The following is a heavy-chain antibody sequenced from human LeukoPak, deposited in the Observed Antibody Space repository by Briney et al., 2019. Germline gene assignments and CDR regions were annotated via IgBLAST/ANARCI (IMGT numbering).Heavy chain of an antibody. CDR1: GDSISSGTYY. CDR2: IYSGGNT. D-gene: IGHD3-22*01. CDR3: AREGSIYYYDSSGYLGY. V-gene: IGHV4-61*02. J-gene: IGHJ4*02. Sequence: SQTLSLTCTVSGDSISSGTYYWSWIRQPAGKGLEWIGRIYSGGNTNYNPSLKSRVTISVDTSKNPFSLKLSSVTAADTAVYYCAREGSIYYYDSSGYLGYWGQGTLVTVSS.